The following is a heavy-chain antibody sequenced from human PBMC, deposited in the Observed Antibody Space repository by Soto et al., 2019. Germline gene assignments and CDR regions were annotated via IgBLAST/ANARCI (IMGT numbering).Heavy chain of an antibody. V-gene: IGHV3-7*01. J-gene: IGHJ6*01. CDR1: VFTFGLYW. Sequence: WGSVRLSCAASVFTFGLYWMGCVRHAPGKWLEWVANLKRDGSEKYFLESVKGRFTMSRDNAKNSFYLHMNNLRAEDTAVYFCARMGLWG. CDR3: ARMGL. CDR2: LKRDGSEK.